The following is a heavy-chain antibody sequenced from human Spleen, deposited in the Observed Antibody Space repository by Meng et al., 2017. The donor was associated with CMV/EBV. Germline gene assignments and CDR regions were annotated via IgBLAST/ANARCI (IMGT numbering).Heavy chain of an antibody. CDR3: ARVSRGSSSIPFDY. CDR1: GGSISSSSYY. D-gene: IGHD6-13*01. J-gene: IGHJ4*02. Sequence: SGGSISSSSYYWGWIRQPPGKGLEWIGSIYYSGSTYYNPSLKSRVTISVDTSKNQFSLKLSSVTAADTAVYYCARVSRGSSSIPFDYWGQGTLVTVSS. V-gene: IGHV4-39*07. CDR2: IYYSGST.